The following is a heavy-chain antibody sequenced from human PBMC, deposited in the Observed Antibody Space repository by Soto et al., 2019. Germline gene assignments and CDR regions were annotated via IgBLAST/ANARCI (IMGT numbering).Heavy chain of an antibody. J-gene: IGHJ6*02. CDR2: IYYSGST. V-gene: IGHV4-31*03. Sequence: SETLSLTCTVSGGSISSGGYYWSWIRQHPGKGLEWIGYIYYSGSTYYNPSLKSRVTISVDTSKNQFSLKLGSVTAADTAVYYCARDPAQYCSGGSCYNYYYGMDVWGQGTTVTVSS. D-gene: IGHD2-15*01. CDR3: ARDPAQYCSGGSCYNYYYGMDV. CDR1: GGSISSGGYY.